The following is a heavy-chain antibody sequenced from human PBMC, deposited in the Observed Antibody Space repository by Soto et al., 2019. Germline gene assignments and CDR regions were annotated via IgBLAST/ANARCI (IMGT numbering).Heavy chain of an antibody. J-gene: IGHJ6*02. Sequence: SVKVSCKASGGTFSSYAISWVRQAPGQGLEWMGGIIPIFGTANYAQKFQGRVTITADKSTSTAYMELSSLRSEDTAVYYCARVYGSASPMYGMDVWGQGTTVTVSS. V-gene: IGHV1-69*06. CDR3: ARVYGSASPMYGMDV. D-gene: IGHD3-10*01. CDR2: IIPIFGTA. CDR1: GGTFSSYA.